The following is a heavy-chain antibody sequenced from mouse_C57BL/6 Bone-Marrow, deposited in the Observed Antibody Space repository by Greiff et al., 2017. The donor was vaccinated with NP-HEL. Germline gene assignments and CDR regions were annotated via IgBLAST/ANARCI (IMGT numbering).Heavy chain of an antibody. CDR2: IYPRSGNT. CDR1: GYTFPSYG. J-gene: IGHJ2*01. Sequence: VKLQESGAELARPGASVKLSCKASGYTFPSYGISWVKQRTGQGLEWIGEIYPRSGNTYYNEKFKGKATLTADKSSSTAYMELRSLTSEDSAVYFCARRGFCYGSSSDYWGQGTTLTVSS. CDR3: ARRGFCYGSSSDY. D-gene: IGHD1-1*01. V-gene: IGHV1-81*01.